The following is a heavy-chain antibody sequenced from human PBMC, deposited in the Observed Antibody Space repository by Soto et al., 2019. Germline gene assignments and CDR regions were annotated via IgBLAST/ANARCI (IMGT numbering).Heavy chain of an antibody. V-gene: IGHV4-31*03. CDR3: AREDRRITIFGVAPRSMDG. D-gene: IGHD3-3*01. CDR1: GGSISSGGYY. J-gene: IGHJ6*02. CDR2: IYYSGST. Sequence: PSETLSLTCTVSGGSISSGGYYWSWIRQHPGKGLEWIGYIYYSGSTYYNPSLKSRVTISVDTSKNQFSLKLSSVTAADTAVYYCAREDRRITIFGVAPRSMDGSGQGTTVTVSS.